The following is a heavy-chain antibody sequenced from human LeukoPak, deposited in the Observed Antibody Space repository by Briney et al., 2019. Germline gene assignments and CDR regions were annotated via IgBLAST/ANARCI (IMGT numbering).Heavy chain of an antibody. J-gene: IGHJ5*02. CDR3: ARHLGYCSSTGCNSWFAP. CDR2: IYYSGNT. CDR1: GGSLSSYY. V-gene: IGHV4-59*01. D-gene: IGHD2-2*02. Sequence: KPSETLSLPRIVSGGSLSSYYWSWLRQPPGKGLEWVGYIYYSGNTNYNPSLKSRVTMSVDTSKNQFSLKLRSVTAADTAVYYCARHLGYCSSTGCNSWFAPWGQGTLVTVSS.